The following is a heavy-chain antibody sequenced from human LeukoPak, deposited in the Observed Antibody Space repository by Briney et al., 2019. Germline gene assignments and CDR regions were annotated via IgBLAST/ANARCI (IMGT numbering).Heavy chain of an antibody. V-gene: IGHV1-69*05. D-gene: IGHD3-22*01. CDR1: GGTFSSYA. CDR2: IIPIFGTA. CDR3: ARDSLGYDSSGYYFRGFDY. Sequence: SVKVSCKASGGTFSSYAISWVRQAPGQGLEWMGGIIPIFGTANYAQKFQGRVTITTDESTSTAYMELSSLRSEDTAVYYCARDSLGYDSSGYYFRGFDYWGQGTLVTVSS. J-gene: IGHJ4*02.